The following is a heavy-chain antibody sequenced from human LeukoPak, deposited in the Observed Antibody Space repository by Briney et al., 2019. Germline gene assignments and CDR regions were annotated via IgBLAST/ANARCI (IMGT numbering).Heavy chain of an antibody. D-gene: IGHD3-10*01. CDR2: IYWDDDT. CDR1: GFSLSTSGMG. J-gene: IGHJ4*02. CDR3: AHSKGYYYGSGSYSSEVKKIHFVS. V-gene: IGHV2-5*02. Sequence: SGPTLVKPTQTLTLTCTFSGFSLSTSGMGVGWIRQPPGKALEWLALIYWDDDTRYSPSLQSRLTITKDTSKNQVVLIMTNMDPVDTATYYCAHSKGYYYGSGSYSSEVKKIHFVSWGQGTLVTVSS.